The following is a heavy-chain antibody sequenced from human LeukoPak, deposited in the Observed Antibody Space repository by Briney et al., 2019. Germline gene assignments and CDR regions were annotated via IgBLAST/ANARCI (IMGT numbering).Heavy chain of an antibody. Sequence: GGSLRLSCEASGFTFSNYWMSWVRQAPGKGLEWVANIKQDGSEKYYVDSVKGRFTISRDNVKNSLYLQMNSLRAEDTAVYYCARDEGSPYYYYGMDVWGQGTTVTVSS. J-gene: IGHJ6*02. CDR1: GFTFSNYW. V-gene: IGHV3-7*01. CDR2: IKQDGSEK. CDR3: ARDEGSPYYYYGMDV.